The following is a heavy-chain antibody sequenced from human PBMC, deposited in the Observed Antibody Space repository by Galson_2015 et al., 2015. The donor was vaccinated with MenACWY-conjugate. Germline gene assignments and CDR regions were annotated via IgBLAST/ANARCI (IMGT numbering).Heavy chain of an antibody. CDR2: ISVSGSNT. Sequence: SLRLSCAISRFTFSSHAMSWVRQAPGKGPEWVSSISVSGSNTYYADSVKGRFTISRDNSKNTLYLQMNSLRAEDTAIYFCANTITANRYYFDYWCQGTVVTVSS. CDR3: ANTITANRYYFDY. CDR1: RFTFSSHA. J-gene: IGHJ4*02. V-gene: IGHV3-23*01. D-gene: IGHD1-14*01.